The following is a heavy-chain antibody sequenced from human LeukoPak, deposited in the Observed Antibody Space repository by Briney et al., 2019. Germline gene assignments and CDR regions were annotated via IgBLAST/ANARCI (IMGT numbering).Heavy chain of an antibody. CDR3: ARGSQYSSSFMIDP. D-gene: IGHD6-13*01. V-gene: IGHV4-61*02. CDR2: IYTSGST. CDR1: GGSISSGSYY. Sequence: SQTLSLTCTVSGGSISSGSYYWSWIRQPAGKGLEWIGRIYTSGSTTYNPSLKSRVTISVDTSKNQFSLRLSSVTAADTAVYYCARGSQYSSSFMIDPWGQGTLVTVSS. J-gene: IGHJ5*02.